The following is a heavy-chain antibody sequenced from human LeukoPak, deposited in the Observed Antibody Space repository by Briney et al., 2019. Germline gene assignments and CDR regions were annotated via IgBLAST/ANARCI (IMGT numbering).Heavy chain of an antibody. CDR2: ISAYNGNT. CDR3: ARDKPYREWAAGTPIFDY. CDR1: GYTFTSYG. J-gene: IGHJ4*02. V-gene: IGHV1-18*01. D-gene: IGHD6-13*01. Sequence: ASVKVSCKASGYTFTSYGISWVRQAPGQGLEWMRWISAYNGNTNYAQKLQGRVTMTTDTSTSTAYMELRSLRSDDTAVYYCARDKPYREWAAGTPIFDYWGQGTLVTVSS.